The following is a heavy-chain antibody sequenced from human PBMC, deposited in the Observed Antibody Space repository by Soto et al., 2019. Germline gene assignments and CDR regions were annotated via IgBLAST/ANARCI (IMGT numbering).Heavy chain of an antibody. J-gene: IGHJ5*02. Sequence: ASVKVSGKASGYTFTSYGIHWVRQAPGQRLEWMGWINAANGDTKYSPKFQGRVTITRDTSASTAYMELSSLRSEDTAVYYCVRRHVSATGIDWFDPWGQGTLVTVSS. CDR1: GYTFTSYG. CDR2: INAANGDT. V-gene: IGHV1-3*01. D-gene: IGHD6-13*01. CDR3: VRRHVSATGIDWFDP.